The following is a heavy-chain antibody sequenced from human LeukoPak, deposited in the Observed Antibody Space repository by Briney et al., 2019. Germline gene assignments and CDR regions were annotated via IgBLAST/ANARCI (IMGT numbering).Heavy chain of an antibody. CDR1: GFTFSSYA. CDR3: AKVPVFSVTISEVVTDDAFDI. Sequence: GGSLRLSCAASGFTFSSYAMRWVRQARGKGLEWVSTISGCGGSTYQADPVKGRFTISRDNSKNTVYLQMNSLRAEDTAVYYCAKVPVFSVTISEVVTDDAFDIWGQGTIVTVSS. D-gene: IGHD3-3*01. CDR2: ISGCGGST. J-gene: IGHJ3*02. V-gene: IGHV3-23*01.